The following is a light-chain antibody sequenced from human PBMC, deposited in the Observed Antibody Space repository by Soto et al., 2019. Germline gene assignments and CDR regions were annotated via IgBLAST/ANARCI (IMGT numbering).Light chain of an antibody. Sequence: EIVLTQSPATLSLSPGERATLSCRASQGVSSYLAWYQQKPGQAPRLLIYDASNRATGIQARSSGSGSGTDFTLTISSLEPEDFAVYYCQQRSNWPSITFGQATRLEI. J-gene: IGKJ5*01. CDR1: QGVSSY. CDR2: DAS. CDR3: QQRSNWPSIT. V-gene: IGKV3-11*01.